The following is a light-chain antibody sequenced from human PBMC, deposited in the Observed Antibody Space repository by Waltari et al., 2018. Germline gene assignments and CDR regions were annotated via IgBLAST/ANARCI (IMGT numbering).Light chain of an antibody. CDR3: SSYRSSNTQV. CDR1: SSDVVGYNF. V-gene: IGLV2-14*03. J-gene: IGLJ1*01. Sequence: QSALTQPASVSGSPGQSITISCSATSSDVVGYNFVSWYQQHPGKAPKLMLYGVSNRPSGVSNRFSGSKSGNTASLSISGLQAEDEADYYCSSYRSSNTQVFGTGTKVTVL. CDR2: GVS.